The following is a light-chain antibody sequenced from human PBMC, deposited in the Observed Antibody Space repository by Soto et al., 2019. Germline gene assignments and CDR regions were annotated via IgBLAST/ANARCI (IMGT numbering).Light chain of an antibody. CDR2: EVT. Sequence: QSALTQPASVSGSRGQSIIISCVGRNTDVGQDKSVSWYQQGPGKAPKLLIFEVTNWPSGVSNRFSGSRSGNTASLTISGLQPDDEGDYFCVSYTDTDTLVFGTGTKLTVL. CDR3: VSYTDTDTLV. CDR1: NTDVGQDKS. J-gene: IGLJ1*01. V-gene: IGLV2-14*01.